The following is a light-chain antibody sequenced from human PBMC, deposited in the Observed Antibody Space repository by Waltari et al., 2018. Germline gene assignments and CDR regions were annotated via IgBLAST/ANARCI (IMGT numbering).Light chain of an antibody. Sequence: QSALTQPASVSGSPGQSITISCTGTSDDVGGYNLVSWYQQSSGKAPKLIIYEVHKLPSGVSSRFSASRSGNTASLTISGLQSEDEANYYCCSYAGTTSWVFG. CDR3: CSYAGTTSWV. CDR2: EVH. J-gene: IGLJ3*02. CDR1: SDDVGGYNL. V-gene: IGLV2-23*02.